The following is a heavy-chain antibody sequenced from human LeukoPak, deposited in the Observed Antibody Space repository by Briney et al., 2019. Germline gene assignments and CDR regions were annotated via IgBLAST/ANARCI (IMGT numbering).Heavy chain of an antibody. J-gene: IGHJ4*02. D-gene: IGHD3-22*01. CDR1: GFTVGSNY. CDR2: IYSGGST. Sequence: PGGSLRLSCAASGFTVGSNYMSWVRQAPGKGLEWVSVIYSGGSTYYADSVKGRFTISRDNSKNTLYLQMNSLRAEDTAVYYCARGRGYYYDSSDYYFDYWGQGTLVTVSS. CDR3: ARGRGYYYDSSDYYFDY. V-gene: IGHV3-53*01.